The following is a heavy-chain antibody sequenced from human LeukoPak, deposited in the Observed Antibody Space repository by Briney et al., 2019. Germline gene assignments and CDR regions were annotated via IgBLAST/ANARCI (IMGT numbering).Heavy chain of an antibody. CDR2: IIPIFGTA. V-gene: IGHV1-69*06. CDR3: AREYTVTTRSFDP. D-gene: IGHD4-17*01. Sequence: ASVKVSCKASGGTFSSYAISWVRQAPGQGLEWMGGIIPIFGTANYAQKFQGRVTITADKSTRTGYMELSSLRSEDTAVYYCAREYTVTTRSFDPWSQGTLVTVSS. CDR1: GGTFSSYA. J-gene: IGHJ5*02.